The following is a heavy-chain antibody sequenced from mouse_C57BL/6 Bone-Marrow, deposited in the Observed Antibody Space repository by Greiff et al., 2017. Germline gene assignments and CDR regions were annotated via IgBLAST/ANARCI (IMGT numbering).Heavy chain of an antibody. V-gene: IGHV1-59*01. D-gene: IGHD2-10*01. CDR1: GYTFTSYW. CDR2: IDPSASYT. CDR3: ARETTYYDHGWFAY. J-gene: IGHJ3*01. Sequence: QVQLQQPGAELVRPGTSVKLSCKASGYTFTSYWMHWVKQRPGQGLEWIGVIDPSASYTNYNQKFKGKATLTVDTSSSTAYMQLSSLTSEDSAVYYCARETTYYDHGWFAYWGQGTLVTVSA.